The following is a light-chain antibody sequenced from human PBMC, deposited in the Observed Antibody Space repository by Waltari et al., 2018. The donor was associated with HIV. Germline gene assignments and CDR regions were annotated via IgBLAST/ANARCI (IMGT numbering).Light chain of an antibody. Sequence: QSALTQPPSASGSPGQSAALPCTGTSRDVGGYNSDSWHQQNPGKAPKLLLTPWHQQHPGKAPKLLIYAVNKRPSGVPDRFSGSKSGNTASLTVSGLQVDDEADYYCSSFSDNNRIVFGTGTRVTVL. CDR1: SRDVGGYNS. CDR3: SSFSDNNRIV. J-gene: IGLJ1*01. V-gene: IGLV2-8*01. CDR2: AVN.